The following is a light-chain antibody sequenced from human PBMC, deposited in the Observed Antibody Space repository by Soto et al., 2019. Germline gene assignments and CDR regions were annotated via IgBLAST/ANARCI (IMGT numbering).Light chain of an antibody. J-gene: IGKJ1*01. CDR1: QSVNNNY. Sequence: VLTQSPGTLSLSPGERATLSCRASQSVNNNYLAWYQQKPGQSPRLLIYGASSRATGIPDRFSGSGSGTDFTLTISRLEPEDFAVYYCQQYGSSSWTFGQGTKVDIK. CDR3: QQYGSSSWT. CDR2: GAS. V-gene: IGKV3-20*01.